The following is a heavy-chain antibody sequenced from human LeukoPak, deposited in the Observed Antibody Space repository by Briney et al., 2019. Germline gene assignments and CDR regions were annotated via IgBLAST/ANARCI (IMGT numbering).Heavy chain of an antibody. CDR1: GGTFSSYA. D-gene: IGHD3-9*01. J-gene: IGHJ4*02. V-gene: IGHV1-69*05. CDR3: AREFRNYDILTGYPTSLFDY. CDR2: IIPIFGTA. Sequence: ASVKVSCKASGGTFSSYAIGWVRQAPGQGLEWMGGIIPIFGTADYAQKFQGRVTITTDESTSTAYMELSSLRAEDTAVYYCAREFRNYDILTGYPTSLFDYWGQGTLVTVSS.